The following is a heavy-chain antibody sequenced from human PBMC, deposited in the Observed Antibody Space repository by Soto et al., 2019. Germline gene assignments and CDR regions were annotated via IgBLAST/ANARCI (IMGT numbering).Heavy chain of an antibody. J-gene: IGHJ5*02. CDR3: ARTGTPFRGRFLEWLSEVREEKAEENWFDP. Sequence: GESLKISCKGSGYSFTSYWIGWVRQMPGKGLEWMGIIYPGDSDTRYSPSFQGQVTISADKSISTAYLQWSSLKASDTAMYYCARTGTPFRGRFLEWLSEVREEKAEENWFDPWGQGTLVTVSS. CDR1: GYSFTSYW. D-gene: IGHD3-3*01. CDR2: IYPGDSDT. V-gene: IGHV5-51*01.